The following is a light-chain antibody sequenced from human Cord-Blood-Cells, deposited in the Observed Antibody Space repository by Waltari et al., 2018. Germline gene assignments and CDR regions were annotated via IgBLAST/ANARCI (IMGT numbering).Light chain of an antibody. CDR3: QAWDSSTVV. V-gene: IGLV3-1*01. CDR2: QDS. CDR1: KLGDKY. J-gene: IGLJ2*01. Sequence: SYELTQPPSVSVSPGQTASIHRSGEKLGDKYACWYQQKPGQSPVLVIYQDSKRPSGIPERFSGSNSGNTATLTISGTQAMDEADYYCQAWDSSTVVFGGGTKLTVL.